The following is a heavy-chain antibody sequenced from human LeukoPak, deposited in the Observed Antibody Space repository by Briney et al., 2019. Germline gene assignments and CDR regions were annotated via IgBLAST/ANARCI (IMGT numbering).Heavy chain of an antibody. V-gene: IGHV3-74*01. CDR3: ARGDAFSNSNSDY. CDR2: INGDGSYT. Sequence: PGGSLRLSCAASGFTFSSYWIHWVRQVPGKGLLWVSGINGDGSYTIYADSVKGRFTISRDNAKNTLYLQMNSLRAEDTAVYYCARGDAFSNSNSDYWGQGTLVTVSS. D-gene: IGHD4-11*01. CDR1: GFTFSSYW. J-gene: IGHJ4*02.